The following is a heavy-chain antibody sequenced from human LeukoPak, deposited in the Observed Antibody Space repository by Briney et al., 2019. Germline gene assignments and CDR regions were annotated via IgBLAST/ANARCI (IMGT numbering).Heavy chain of an antibody. J-gene: IGHJ6*03. CDR2: IRQDGSET. CDR3: ARVAVIYYYYMEV. Sequence: GGSLRLSCAASGFTFSTYWMSWVRQAPGKGLEWVANIRQDGSETYYVDSVKGRFTISRDNAKNSLNLQMNSLRAEDTAVYYCARVAVIYYYYMEVWGKGTTVTVSS. V-gene: IGHV3-7*01. CDR1: GFTFSTYW. D-gene: IGHD2/OR15-2a*01.